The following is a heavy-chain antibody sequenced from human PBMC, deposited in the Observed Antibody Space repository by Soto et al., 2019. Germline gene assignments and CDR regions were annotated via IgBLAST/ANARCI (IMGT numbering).Heavy chain of an antibody. Sequence: SETLSLTCTVSGGSISSSSYYWGWIRQPPGKGLEWIGSIYYSGSTYYNPSLKSRVTISVDTSKNQFSLKLSSVTAADTAVYYCARTSDSSDLDYWGQGTLVTSPQ. CDR3: ARTSDSSDLDY. D-gene: IGHD6-19*01. CDR2: IYYSGST. J-gene: IGHJ4*02. CDR1: GGSISSSSYY. V-gene: IGHV4-39*07.